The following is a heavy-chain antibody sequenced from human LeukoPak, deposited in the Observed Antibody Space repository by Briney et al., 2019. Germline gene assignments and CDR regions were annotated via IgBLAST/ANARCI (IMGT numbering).Heavy chain of an antibody. CDR2: ISSSGGST. Sequence: GGSLRLSCAASGFTFSRYAMHWVRQVPGKGLEYVSAISSSGGSTYYANSVKGRFTISRDNSKNTLYLQMGSLRTEDMAIYYWARRPDVVLVRPWSFFDYWGQGTLVTVSS. V-gene: IGHV3-64*01. CDR1: GFTFSRYA. CDR3: ARRPDVVLVRPWSFFDY. J-gene: IGHJ4*02. D-gene: IGHD2-8*02.